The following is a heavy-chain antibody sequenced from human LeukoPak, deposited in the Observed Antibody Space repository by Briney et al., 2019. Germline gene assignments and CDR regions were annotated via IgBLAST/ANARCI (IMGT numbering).Heavy chain of an antibody. J-gene: IGHJ4*02. D-gene: IGHD4-17*01. V-gene: IGHV1-2*02. CDR2: INPNSGGT. CDR1: RYTAAADD. Sequence: ASVMVSCTAARYTAAADDMLWVRQAPPPGLERRVWINPNSGGTNYAQKFQGRVTMNRDTSISTAYMELSRLRSDDTAVYYCASSDYGDYVFNYWGQGTLVTVSS. CDR3: ASSDYGDYVFNY.